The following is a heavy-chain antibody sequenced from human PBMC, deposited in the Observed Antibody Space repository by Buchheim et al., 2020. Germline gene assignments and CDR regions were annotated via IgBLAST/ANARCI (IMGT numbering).Heavy chain of an antibody. D-gene: IGHD1-7*01. J-gene: IGHJ4*02. CDR3: AKDLDGTTQPFDY. CDR1: GFTFSSYG. Sequence: QVQLVESGGGVVQPGRSLRLSCAASGFTFSSYGMHWVRQAPGKGLEWVAVISYDGSNKYYADSVKGRVTISRDNSKKTLYLQMNSLRAEDTAVYYCAKDLDGTTQPFDYWGQGTL. CDR2: ISYDGSNK. V-gene: IGHV3-30*18.